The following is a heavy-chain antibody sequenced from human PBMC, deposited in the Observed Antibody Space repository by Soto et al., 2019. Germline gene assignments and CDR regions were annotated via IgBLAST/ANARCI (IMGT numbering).Heavy chain of an antibody. CDR3: ARERGPYDYIWGRYRYQAIDY. J-gene: IGHJ4*02. D-gene: IGHD3-16*02. V-gene: IGHV3-7*01. CDR2: IKQDGGDK. CDR1: GFIFNSYW. Sequence: EVQLVESGGGLVQPGGSLRLSCAASGFIFNSYWMTWVRQAPGKGLEWVANIKQDGGDKYYVDSVKGRFTISRDNPKNSLYLQMNSLRAEDTALYYCARERGPYDYIWGRYRYQAIDYWGQGTLVTVSS.